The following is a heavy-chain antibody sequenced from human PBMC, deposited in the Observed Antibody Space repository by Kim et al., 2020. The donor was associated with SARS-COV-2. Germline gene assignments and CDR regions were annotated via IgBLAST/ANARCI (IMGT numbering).Heavy chain of an antibody. CDR3: ARDHLDGYNI. Sequence: GVLRLSCAASGFSVSRFYMTWVRQAPGKGLEWVSVIYYDGNTDYADSVRGRFTISRDNSENTLYLQMNSLRAEDTAVYYCARDHLDGYNIWGQGTLVTVSS. J-gene: IGHJ4*02. D-gene: IGHD5-12*01. CDR2: IYYDGNT. CDR1: GFSVSRFY. V-gene: IGHV3-53*01.